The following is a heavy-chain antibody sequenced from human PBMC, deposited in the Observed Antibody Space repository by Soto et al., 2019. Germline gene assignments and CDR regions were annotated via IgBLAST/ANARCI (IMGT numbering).Heavy chain of an antibody. CDR1: GFIFSDYW. J-gene: IGHJ4*02. Sequence: PGGSLRLSCAASGFIFSDYWMSWVRQAPGKXPEWVANIKFDGSEKQYVDSVRGRFTISRDNSRNSLFLQMNSLRAGDTAVYYCVKDGGYCSSSTCYSPRNHYFDSWGQGTLVTVSS. V-gene: IGHV3-7*03. D-gene: IGHD2-2*01. CDR3: VKDGGYCSSSTCYSPRNHYFDS. CDR2: IKFDGSEK.